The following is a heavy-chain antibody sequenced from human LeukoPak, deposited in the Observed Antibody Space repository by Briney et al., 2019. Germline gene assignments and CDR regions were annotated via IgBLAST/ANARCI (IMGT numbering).Heavy chain of an antibody. Sequence: PGGSLRLSCAPSGFTFSNYGMHWVRQAPGKGLEWVAVIWYDGSNKYYADSAKGRFTISRDNSKNTLYLQMDSLRAEDTAVYYCAGASSGYDAFDIWGQGTMVTVSS. CDR1: GFTFSNYG. J-gene: IGHJ3*02. CDR3: AGASSGYDAFDI. V-gene: IGHV3-33*01. CDR2: IWYDGSNK. D-gene: IGHD3-22*01.